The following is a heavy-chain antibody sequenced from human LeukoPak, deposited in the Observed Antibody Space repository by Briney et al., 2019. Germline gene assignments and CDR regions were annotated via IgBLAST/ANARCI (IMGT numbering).Heavy chain of an antibody. Sequence: PSGTLSLTCTVSGDSINSLDVWSWVRQPPGKGLEWSGEMYLSGTTHSNPSVKSRVTISIDKSKNQFFLNLSSVTAADTAVYYCARLVGRYSSGLYYYYFDYWGQGTLVTVSS. V-gene: IGHV4-4*02. CDR1: GDSINSLDV. CDR2: MYLSGTT. CDR3: ARLVGRYSSGLYYYYFDY. J-gene: IGHJ4*02. D-gene: IGHD3-22*01.